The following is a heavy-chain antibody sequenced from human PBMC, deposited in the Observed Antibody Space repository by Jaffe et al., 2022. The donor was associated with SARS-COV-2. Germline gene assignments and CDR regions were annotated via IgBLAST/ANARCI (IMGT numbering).Heavy chain of an antibody. J-gene: IGHJ3*02. CDR3: AKDIGPGTTINDAFDI. Sequence: EVQLVESGGGLVQPGRSLRLSCAASGFTFDDYAMHWVRQAPGKGLEWVSGISWNSGSIGYADSVKGRFTISRDNAKNSLYLQMNSLRAEDTALYYCAKDIGPGTTINDAFDIWGQGTMVTVSS. V-gene: IGHV3-9*01. CDR2: ISWNSGSI. CDR1: GFTFDDYA. D-gene: IGHD1-7*01.